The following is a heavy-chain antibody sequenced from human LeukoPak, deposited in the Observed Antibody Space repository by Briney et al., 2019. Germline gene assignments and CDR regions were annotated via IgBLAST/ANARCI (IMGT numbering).Heavy chain of an antibody. CDR2: ISSSSNTM. CDR1: GFTFSSYE. Sequence: GGSLRLSCAASGFTFSSYEMNWVRQAPGKGLEWVSYISSSSNTMYYADSVKGRFTISRDNSKNTLYLQMNSLRAEDTAVYYCARDSYGMDVWGQGTTVTVSS. J-gene: IGHJ6*02. CDR3: ARDSYGMDV. V-gene: IGHV3-48*01.